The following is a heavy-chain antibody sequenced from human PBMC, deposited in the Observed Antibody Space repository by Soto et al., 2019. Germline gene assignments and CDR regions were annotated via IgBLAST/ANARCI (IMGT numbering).Heavy chain of an antibody. CDR2: IYYSGST. J-gene: IGHJ4*02. V-gene: IGHV4-31*03. D-gene: IGHD3-22*01. Sequence: SETLSLTCTVSGGSISSGGYYWSWIRQHPGKGLEWIGYIYYSGSTYYNPSLKNRVTISVDTSKNQFSLKLSSVTAADMAVYYCARFPPAYYYDSSGYYPPYYFDYWGQGTLVTVSS. CDR1: GGSISSGGYY. CDR3: ARFPPAYYYDSSGYYPPYYFDY.